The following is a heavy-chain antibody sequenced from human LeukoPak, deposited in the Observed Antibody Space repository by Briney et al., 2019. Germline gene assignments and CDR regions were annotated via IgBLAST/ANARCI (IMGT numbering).Heavy chain of an antibody. CDR3: ARDRGHSSFDY. CDR2: ISSSSSYI. V-gene: IGHV3-21*01. D-gene: IGHD5-18*01. Sequence: GGSLRLSCAASGFTFSSYAISWVRQAPGKGLEWVSSISSSSSYIYYADSVKGRFTISRDNAKNSLYLQMNSLRAEDTAVYYCARDRGHSSFDYWGQGTLVTVSS. J-gene: IGHJ4*02. CDR1: GFTFSSYA.